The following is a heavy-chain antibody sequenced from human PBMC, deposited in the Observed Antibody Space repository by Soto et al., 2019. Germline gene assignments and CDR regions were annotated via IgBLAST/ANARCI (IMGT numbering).Heavy chain of an antibody. V-gene: IGHV3-23*01. J-gene: IGHJ6*03. CDR3: AKGPDYDVWSGTIMDV. CDR2: ISGSGGSI. Sequence: GGSLRLSCAASGFTFSSYAMSWVRQAPGKGLEWVSAISGSGGSIYYADSVKGRFTISRDNSKNTLYLQMNSLRAEDTAVYYCAKGPDYDVWSGTIMDVWGKGTTVTVSS. CDR1: GFTFSSYA. D-gene: IGHD3-3*01.